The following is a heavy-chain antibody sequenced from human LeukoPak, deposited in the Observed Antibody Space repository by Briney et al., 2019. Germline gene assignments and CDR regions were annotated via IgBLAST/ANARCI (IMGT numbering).Heavy chain of an antibody. V-gene: IGHV3-21*01. CDR2: ISSSSTYI. Sequence: GGSLRLSCAASGFTFSSYSMNWVRQAPGKGLEWVSSISSSSTYIYYADPVKGRFTISRDNAKNSLYLQMNSLRVEDTAVYYCARVGCSGGRCPGYGMDVWGQGTTVTVSS. CDR1: GFTFSSYS. CDR3: ARVGCSGGRCPGYGMDV. D-gene: IGHD2-15*01. J-gene: IGHJ6*02.